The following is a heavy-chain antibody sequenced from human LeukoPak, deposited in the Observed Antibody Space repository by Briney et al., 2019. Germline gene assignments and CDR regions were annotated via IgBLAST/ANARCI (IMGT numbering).Heavy chain of an antibody. D-gene: IGHD3-16*02. J-gene: IGHJ3*02. Sequence: GGSLRLSCAASGFTFSSYAMSWVRQAPGKGLEWVSAISGSGGSTYYAGSVKGRFTISRDNSKNTLYLQMNSLRAEDTAVYYCAKDRSHDYVWGSYPQVSDAFDIWGQGTMVTVSS. CDR1: GFTFSSYA. V-gene: IGHV3-23*01. CDR3: AKDRSHDYVWGSYPQVSDAFDI. CDR2: ISGSGGST.